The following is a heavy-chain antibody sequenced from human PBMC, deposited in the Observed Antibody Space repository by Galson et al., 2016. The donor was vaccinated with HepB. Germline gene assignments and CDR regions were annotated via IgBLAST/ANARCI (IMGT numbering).Heavy chain of an antibody. J-gene: IGHJ4*02. D-gene: IGHD1-14*01. CDR3: AKYQRDNRNYSFDY. CDR1: GASVTTINFY. Sequence: TLSLTCSVSGASVTTINFYWTWIRQPPGKPLEWIGSMYHAGTTFFNPPFNNRVTMSVDTSKNQFSLKLSSVTAADTAVYYCAKYQRDNRNYSFDYWGQGILVTVSS. V-gene: IGHV4-61*01. CDR2: MYHAGTT.